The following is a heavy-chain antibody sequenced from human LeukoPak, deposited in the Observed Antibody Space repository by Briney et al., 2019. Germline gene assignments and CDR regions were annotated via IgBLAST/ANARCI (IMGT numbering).Heavy chain of an antibody. Sequence: PGGSLRLSCAASGFTVSSNYMSWVRQAPGKGLEWASVIYSGGSTYYADSVKGRFTISRDNSKNTLYLQMNSLRAEDTAVYYCARRAVAGQGGNFDYWGQGTLATVSS. J-gene: IGHJ4*02. CDR1: GFTVSSNY. V-gene: IGHV3-66*04. CDR2: IYSGGST. CDR3: ARRAVAGQGGNFDY. D-gene: IGHD6-19*01.